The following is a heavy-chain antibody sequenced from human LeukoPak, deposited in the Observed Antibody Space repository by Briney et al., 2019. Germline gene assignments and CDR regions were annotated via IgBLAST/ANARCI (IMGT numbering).Heavy chain of an antibody. CDR2: ISSSSSYT. CDR1: GFTFSGYY. J-gene: IGHJ4*02. CDR3: ARVWAVAGYYFDY. V-gene: IGHV3-11*06. D-gene: IGHD6-19*01. Sequence: GGSLRLSCAASGFTFSGYYMSWIRQAPGKGLEWVSYISSSSSYTNYADSVKGRFTISRDNAKNSLYLQMNSLRAEDTAVYYCARVWAVAGYYFDYWGQGTLVTVSS.